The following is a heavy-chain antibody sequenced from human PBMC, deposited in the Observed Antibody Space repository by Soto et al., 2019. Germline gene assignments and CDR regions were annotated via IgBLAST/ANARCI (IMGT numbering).Heavy chain of an antibody. J-gene: IGHJ4*02. CDR3: ARHRWTSGYYLVFDS. D-gene: IGHD3-3*01. V-gene: IGHV4-59*08. CDR2: IYYSGTT. CDR1: NGSIGTNY. Sequence: PSETLSLTCTISNGSIGTNYWSWLRQPPGKPLEWIGHIYYSGTTNYNPSLKSRVTLSVDMSKSQFSLKLTSATAADTAVYYCARHRWTSGYYLVFDSWAPGTLVTVPS.